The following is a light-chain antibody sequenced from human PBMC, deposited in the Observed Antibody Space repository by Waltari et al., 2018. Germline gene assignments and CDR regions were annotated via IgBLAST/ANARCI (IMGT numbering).Light chain of an antibody. CDR3: QQRSNWPRT. J-gene: IGKJ4*01. V-gene: IGKV3-11*01. CDR1: QSVSSY. CDR2: DTS. Sequence: EIVLTQSPATLSLSPGERATLSCRASQSVSSYLAWYQQKPGHAPRLLIYDTSNRATGIPARFSCSWSGADFTLTISSLEPEYCSVYSCQQRSNWPRTFGGGTKVEIK.